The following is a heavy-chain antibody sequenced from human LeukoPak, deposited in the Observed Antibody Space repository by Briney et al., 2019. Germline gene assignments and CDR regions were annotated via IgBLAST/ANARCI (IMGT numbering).Heavy chain of an antibody. CDR1: GFTFSSYE. CDR2: ISSSGSTI. CDR3: ARGKRVVVITPFLDY. D-gene: IGHD3-22*01. J-gene: IGHJ4*02. Sequence: PGGSLRLSCAASGFTFSSYEMNWVRQAPGKGLEWVSYISSSGSTIYYADSVKGQFTISRDNAKNSLYLQMNSLRAEDTAVYYCARGKRVVVITPFLDYWGQGTLVTVSS. V-gene: IGHV3-48*03.